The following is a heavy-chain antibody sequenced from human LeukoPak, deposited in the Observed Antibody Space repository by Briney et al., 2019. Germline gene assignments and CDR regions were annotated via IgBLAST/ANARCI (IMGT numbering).Heavy chain of an antibody. CDR2: INPNSGGT. D-gene: IGHD6-6*01. Sequence: VSVKVSCKASGYSFTGYYMHWVRQAPGQGLEWMGWINPNSGGTKHAQNFQGRVTMTRDTSISTAYMELSRLRSDDTALYYCARVWQYSRSSGAFDIWGQGTMVT. CDR1: GYSFTGYY. CDR3: ARVWQYSRSSGAFDI. V-gene: IGHV1-2*02. J-gene: IGHJ3*02.